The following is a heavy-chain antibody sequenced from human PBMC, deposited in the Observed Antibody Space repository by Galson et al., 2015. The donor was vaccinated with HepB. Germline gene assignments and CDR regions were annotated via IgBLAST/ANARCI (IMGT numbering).Heavy chain of an antibody. V-gene: IGHV7-4-1*02. Sequence: SVKVSCKASGYSFTSYAINWVRQAPGQGLEWMGWINTASRNPTYAQGFTGRFVFSMDTSVSTAYLQISSLQAEDSAVYHCARKYFYYYYMDVWGKGTAVTVSS. CDR2: INTASRNP. CDR1: GYSFTSYA. CDR3: ARKYFYYYYMDV. J-gene: IGHJ6*03.